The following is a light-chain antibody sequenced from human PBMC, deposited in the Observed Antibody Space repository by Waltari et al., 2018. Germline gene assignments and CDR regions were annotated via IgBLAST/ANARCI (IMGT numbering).Light chain of an antibody. CDR1: SSDVGGYNY. V-gene: IGLV2-14*01. CDR3: SSYTSSSTRV. Sequence: QSALTQPASVSGSPGQSIIIFSTGTSSDVGGYNYVSWYQQHPVKAPKLMIYDVSNRPSGFSNRFSGDTSGNAASLTISRLQAEDEADYYCSSYTSSSTRVFGGGTKLPVL. CDR2: DVS. J-gene: IGLJ2*01.